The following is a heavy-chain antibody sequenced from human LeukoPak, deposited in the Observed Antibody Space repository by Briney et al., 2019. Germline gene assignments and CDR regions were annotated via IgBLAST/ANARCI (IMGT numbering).Heavy chain of an antibody. J-gene: IGHJ6*03. V-gene: IGHV1-2*02. CDR3: ARDLRLRSLYYYYYMDV. CDR2: INPNSGGT. CDR1: GYTFTGYY. Sequence: GASVKVSCKASGYTFTGYYVHWVRQAPGQGLEWMGWINPNSGGTNYAQKFQGRVTMTRDTSISTAYMELSRLRSDDTAVYYCARDLRLRSLYYYYYMDVWGKGTTVTVSS.